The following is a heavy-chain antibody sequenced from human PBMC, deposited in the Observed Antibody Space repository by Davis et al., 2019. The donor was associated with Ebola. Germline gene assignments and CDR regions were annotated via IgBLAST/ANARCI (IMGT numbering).Heavy chain of an antibody. J-gene: IGHJ4*02. Sequence: ESLKISCAASGFTFSSYAMSWVRQPPGKGLEWIGEINHSGSTNYNPSLKSRVTISVDTSKIQFSLNLSSVTAADTAVYYCARGPSVAGLDYWGQGTLVTVSS. CDR3: ARGPSVAGLDY. CDR2: INHSGST. D-gene: IGHD6-19*01. CDR1: GFTFSSYA. V-gene: IGHV4-34*01.